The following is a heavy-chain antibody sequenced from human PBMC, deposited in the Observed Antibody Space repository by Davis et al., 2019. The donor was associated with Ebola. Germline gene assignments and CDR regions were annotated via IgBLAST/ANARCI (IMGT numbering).Heavy chain of an antibody. CDR2: INTNTGNP. Sequence: ASVKVSCKASGYNFTEYAMNWVRQAPGQGLEWMGWINTNTGNPTHAQGFTGRFVFSLDTSVSTAYLHISSLKAEDSAVYYCAKDEDHTMPSHWGQGTLVTVSS. CDR1: GYNFTEYA. J-gene: IGHJ4*02. D-gene: IGHD2-2*01. CDR3: AKDEDHTMPSH. V-gene: IGHV7-4-1*02.